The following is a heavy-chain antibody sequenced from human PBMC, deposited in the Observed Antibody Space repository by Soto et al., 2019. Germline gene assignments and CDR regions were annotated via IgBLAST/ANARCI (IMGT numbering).Heavy chain of an antibody. CDR2: ISGSGGSI. D-gene: IGHD3-10*01. V-gene: IGHV3-23*01. J-gene: IGHJ4*02. Sequence: EVQLLESGGGLVQPGGSLRLSCAASGFTFSSYAMNWVRQAPGKGLAWVSIISGSGGSIYYADSVKGRFTISRDNSKSTAYLQMNSLRAEDTAVYYCAKGRADTPSRVYFDYWGQGTLVTVSS. CDR3: AKGRADTPSRVYFDY. CDR1: GFTFSSYA.